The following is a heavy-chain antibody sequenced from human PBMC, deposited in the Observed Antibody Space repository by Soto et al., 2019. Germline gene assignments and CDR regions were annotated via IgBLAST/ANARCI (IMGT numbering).Heavy chain of an antibody. CDR1: GGSFSGYY. CDR3: ARWTLLKYCSSTSCYQMNGAFDY. D-gene: IGHD2-2*01. Sequence: SETLSLTCAVYGGSFSGYYWSWIRQPPGKGLEWIGEINHSGSTNYNPSLKSRVTISVDTSKNQFSLKLSSVTAADTAVYYCARWTLLKYCSSTSCYQMNGAFDYWGQGTLVTVSS. V-gene: IGHV4-34*01. J-gene: IGHJ4*02. CDR2: INHSGST.